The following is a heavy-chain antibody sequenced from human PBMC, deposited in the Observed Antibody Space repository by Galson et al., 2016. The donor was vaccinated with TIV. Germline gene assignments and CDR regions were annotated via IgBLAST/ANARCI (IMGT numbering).Heavy chain of an antibody. V-gene: IGHV5-51*03. Sequence: QSGAEVKKPGESLKISCKVSGYSFPNNWIGWVRQTPGKGLEWMGIMYPADSDTRYSPSFQGQVTISADESISTAYLQWSSLRASDSAMYYCVRAPGYSGYSYGYFDSWGQGTLVTVSS. CDR2: MYPADSDT. D-gene: IGHD5-12*01. CDR1: GYSFPNNW. CDR3: VRAPGYSGYSYGYFDS. J-gene: IGHJ4*02.